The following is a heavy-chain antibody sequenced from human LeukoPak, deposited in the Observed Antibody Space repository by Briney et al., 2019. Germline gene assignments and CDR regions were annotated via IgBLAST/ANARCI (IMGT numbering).Heavy chain of an antibody. D-gene: IGHD6-19*01. V-gene: IGHV1-2*06. CDR3: AREVGYSSSYYGRFDP. Sequence: ASVKVSCKASGYTFTGFYMHWVRQAPGQRLEWMGRINPNTGGSNYAQNFQGRVTMTRDTSISTAYMELSRLKSDDTAVYYCAREVGYSSSYYGRFDPWGQGTLVTVSS. CDR1: GYTFTGFY. J-gene: IGHJ5*02. CDR2: INPNTGGS.